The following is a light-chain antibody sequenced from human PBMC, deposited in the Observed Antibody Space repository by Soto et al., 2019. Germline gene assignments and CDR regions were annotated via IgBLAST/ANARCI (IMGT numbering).Light chain of an antibody. CDR1: SSDVGGYNY. Sequence: QSALTQPASVSGSPGQSITISCTGTSSDVGGYNYVSWYQQHPGKAPKLMILDVSSRPSGVSNRFSGSKSGNTASLTISGLQAEDEAHYFCSSYTSSSTYWVFGGGTKLT. V-gene: IGLV2-14*01. CDR2: DVS. J-gene: IGLJ3*02. CDR3: SSYTSSSTYWV.